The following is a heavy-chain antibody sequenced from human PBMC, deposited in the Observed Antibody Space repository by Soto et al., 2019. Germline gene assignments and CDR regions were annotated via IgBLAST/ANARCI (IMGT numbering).Heavy chain of an antibody. CDR3: ARDPPRGYYGSGSYYFDY. Sequence: QVQLVQSGAEVKKPGASVKVSCKASAYTFTSYGISWVRQAPGQGLEWMGWISGYNGNTDYAQNLQGRVTMTTDTSTSTAYMELRSLRSDDTAVYYCARDPPRGYYGSGSYYFDYWGQGTLVTVSS. J-gene: IGHJ4*02. V-gene: IGHV1-18*01. CDR1: AYTFTSYG. CDR2: ISGYNGNT. D-gene: IGHD3-10*01.